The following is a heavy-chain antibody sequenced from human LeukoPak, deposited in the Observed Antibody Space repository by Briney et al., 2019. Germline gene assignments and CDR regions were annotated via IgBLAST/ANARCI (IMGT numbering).Heavy chain of an antibody. V-gene: IGHV3-30*04. CDR2: VSFDGRSK. CDR3: ARPSGEAMKVAIFAGDHLDY. Sequence: PGGSLRLSCAASGFTFSLYAIHWVRQAPGKGLEWVAIVSFDGRSKYYADSVQGRVIVSRDNSKTTVFLQINSLRTDDTAVYFCARPSGEAMKVAIFAGDHLDYWGQGTLVTVSS. CDR1: GFTFSLYA. D-gene: IGHD3-22*01. J-gene: IGHJ4*01.